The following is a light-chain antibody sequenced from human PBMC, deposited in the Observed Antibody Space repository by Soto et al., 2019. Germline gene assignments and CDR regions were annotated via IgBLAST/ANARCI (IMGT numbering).Light chain of an antibody. CDR3: QQFNSYPFT. CDR1: QGISSA. Sequence: AIPLTQSPSSLSASVGDRVTITCRASQGISSALAWYQQKPGKAPKLLIYDASSLESGVPSRFRGSGSGTDFTLTITPLQPEDFATYYCQQFNSYPFTFGPGTKVDIK. J-gene: IGKJ3*01. V-gene: IGKV1-13*02. CDR2: DAS.